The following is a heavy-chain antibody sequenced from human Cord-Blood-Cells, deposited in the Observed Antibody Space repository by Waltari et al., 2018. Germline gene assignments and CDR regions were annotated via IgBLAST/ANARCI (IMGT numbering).Heavy chain of an antibody. V-gene: IGHV3-30*03. D-gene: IGHD6-13*01. Sequence: QVQLVESGGGVVQPGRSLRLSCAASGFTFSSYGMHWVRQAPGKGLEWVAVISYDGSNKYYADSVKGRFTISRDNSKNTLYLQMNSLRAEDTAVYYCASGTAFGIAAAGPFDYWGQGTLVTVSS. J-gene: IGHJ4*02. CDR3: ASGTAFGIAAAGPFDY. CDR1: GFTFSSYG. CDR2: ISYDGSNK.